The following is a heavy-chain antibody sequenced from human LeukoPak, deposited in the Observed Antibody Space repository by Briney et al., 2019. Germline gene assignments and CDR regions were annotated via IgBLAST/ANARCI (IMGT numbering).Heavy chain of an antibody. CDR3: ASSYPIVGAMGFDY. V-gene: IGHV4-38-2*02. Sequence: SETLSLTCTVSGYSISSGYYWGWIRQPPGKGLEWIGSIYHSGSTYYNPSLKSRVTISVDTSKNQFSLKLSPVTAADTAVYYCASSYPIVGAMGFDYWGQGTLVTVSS. J-gene: IGHJ4*02. D-gene: IGHD1-26*01. CDR1: GYSISSGYY. CDR2: IYHSGST.